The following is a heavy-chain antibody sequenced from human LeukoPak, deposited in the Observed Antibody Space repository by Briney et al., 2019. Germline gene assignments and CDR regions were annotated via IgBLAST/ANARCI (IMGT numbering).Heavy chain of an antibody. V-gene: IGHV3-73*01. CDR1: GFTFSGSA. CDR2: IRSKANSYAT. J-gene: IGHJ4*02. CDR3: TRQEFYDSSGYYFGRY. D-gene: IGHD3-22*01. Sequence: PGGSLRLSCAASGFTFSGSAMHWVRQASGKGLEWVGRIRSKANSYATAYAASVKGRFTISRDDSKNTAYLQMNSLKTEDTAVYYCTRQEFYDSSGYYFGRYWGQGTLVTVSS.